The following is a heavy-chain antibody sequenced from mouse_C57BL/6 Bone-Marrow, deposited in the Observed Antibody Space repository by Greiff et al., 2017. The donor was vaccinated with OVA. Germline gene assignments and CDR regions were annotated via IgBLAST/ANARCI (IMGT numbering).Heavy chain of an antibody. CDR3: AHYGSRLYLHY. Sequence: VQLQQPGAELVRPGTSVQLSCQASGYTFTNYWMHWVTQRPGQGLEWIGVIAPSDSYINYHQKFKGRATLTVDTSSSTAYMHLSSLTSEDSAVYYCAHYGSRLYLHYWGQGTSLTVSS. D-gene: IGHD1-1*01. CDR1: GYTFTNYW. J-gene: IGHJ2*02. V-gene: IGHV1-59*01. CDR2: IAPSDSYI.